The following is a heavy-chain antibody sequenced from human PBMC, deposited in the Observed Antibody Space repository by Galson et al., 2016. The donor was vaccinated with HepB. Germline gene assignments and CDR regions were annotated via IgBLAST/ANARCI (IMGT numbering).Heavy chain of an antibody. V-gene: IGHV3-30*18. D-gene: IGHD5-24*01. Sequence: SLRLSCAASGFTFSTYGMHWVRQAPGKGLEWVALISYDGKSGSYADSVKGRVTISRDNSKNTLYQQMHSLRGEDTAVYYGAKGRWDFDSWGQGTLVTVSS. CDR2: ISYDGKSG. J-gene: IGHJ4*02. CDR3: AKGRWDFDS. CDR1: GFTFSTYG.